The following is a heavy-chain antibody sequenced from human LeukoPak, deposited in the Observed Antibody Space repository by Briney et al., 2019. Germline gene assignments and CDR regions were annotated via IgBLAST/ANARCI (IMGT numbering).Heavy chain of an antibody. CDR3: ARRGDCSGGSCYGSAPYYYMDV. Sequence: SVKVSCKASGGTFSSYAISWVRQAPGQGLEWMGGIIPIFGTANCAQKFQGRVTITADKSTSTAYMELSSLRSEDTAVYYCARRGDCSGGSCYGSAPYYYMDVWGKGTTVTVSS. D-gene: IGHD2-15*01. J-gene: IGHJ6*03. V-gene: IGHV1-69*06. CDR1: GGTFSSYA. CDR2: IIPIFGTA.